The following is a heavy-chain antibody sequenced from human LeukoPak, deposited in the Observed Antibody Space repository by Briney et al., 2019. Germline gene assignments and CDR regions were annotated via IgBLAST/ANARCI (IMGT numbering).Heavy chain of an antibody. Sequence: GESLKISCKGSGYSFTSYWIGWVRQMPGKGLEWMGIIYPGDSDTRYSPSFQGQVTISADKSISTAYLQWSSLKASDTAMYYCARHSVQPQLSYYYYYYMDVWGKGTTVTISS. CDR3: ARHSVQPQLSYYYYYYMDV. CDR1: GYSFTSYW. CDR2: IYPGDSDT. V-gene: IGHV5-51*01. D-gene: IGHD6-13*01. J-gene: IGHJ6*03.